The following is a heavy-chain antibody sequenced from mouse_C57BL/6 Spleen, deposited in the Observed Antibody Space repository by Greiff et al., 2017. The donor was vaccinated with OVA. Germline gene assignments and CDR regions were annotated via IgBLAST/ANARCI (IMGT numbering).Heavy chain of an antibody. D-gene: IGHD2-3*01. V-gene: IGHV3-6*01. Sequence: EVQLQESGPGLVKPSQSLSLTCSVTGYSITSGYYWNWIRQFPGNKLEWMGYISYDGSNNYNPSLKNRISITRDTSKNQFFLKLNSVTTEDTATYYCARSDGYHYFDYWGQGTTLTVSS. J-gene: IGHJ2*01. CDR1: GYSITSGYY. CDR2: ISYDGSN. CDR3: ARSDGYHYFDY.